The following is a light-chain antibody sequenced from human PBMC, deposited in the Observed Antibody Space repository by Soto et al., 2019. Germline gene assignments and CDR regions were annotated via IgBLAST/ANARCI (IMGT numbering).Light chain of an antibody. CDR1: QSVSNY. CDR3: QQYHNWPPLT. Sequence: EIVMTQSPATLSVSPGERATLSCRASQSVSNYLAWYQQKPGQAPRLLIYGASTRATGIPARFSGGGSETDFTLTISSPQSEDFAVYYCQQYHNWPPLTFGGGTKVEIK. V-gene: IGKV3-15*01. CDR2: GAS. J-gene: IGKJ4*01.